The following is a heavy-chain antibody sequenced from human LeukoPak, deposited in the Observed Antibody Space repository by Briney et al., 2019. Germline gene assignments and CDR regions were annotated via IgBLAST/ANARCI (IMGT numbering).Heavy chain of an antibody. J-gene: IGHJ4*02. CDR2: INTYTRNP. D-gene: IGHD1-26*01. Sequence: GASVKVSCKASGYTFTSYTINWLRQAPGQGLEWMGWINTYTRNPTYAQGFTGRFVFSLDTSVSTAYLQISSLKADDTAVYYCAKVSGTYFYTLDYWGQGTLVTVSS. CDR1: GYTFTSYT. CDR3: AKVSGTYFYTLDY. V-gene: IGHV7-4-1*02.